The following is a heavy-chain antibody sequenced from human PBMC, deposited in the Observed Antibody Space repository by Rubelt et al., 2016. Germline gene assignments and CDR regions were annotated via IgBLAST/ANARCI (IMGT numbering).Heavy chain of an antibody. Sequence: QVQLVQSGAEVKKPGASVKVSCEASGYTFTSYAMHWVRQAPGQRLEWMGWIDAGNGDTKYSINLQGRVTFTRDTSASTAYMELSSLRSEDSAVYYCARFALPAVTTAYYYYALDVWGQGTLVTVSS. CDR1: GYTFTSYA. CDR3: ARFALPAVTTAYYYYALDV. CDR2: IDAGNGDT. D-gene: IGHD4-17*01. J-gene: IGHJ6*02. V-gene: IGHV1-3*01.